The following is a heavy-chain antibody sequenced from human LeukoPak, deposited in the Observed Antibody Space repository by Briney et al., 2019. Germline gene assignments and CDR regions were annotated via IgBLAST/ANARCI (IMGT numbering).Heavy chain of an antibody. V-gene: IGHV4-4*02. Sequence: SGTLSLTCAVSGGSISSSNRWSWVRQPPGKGLEWIREIYHSGSTNYNPSLKSRVTISVDKSKNQFSLKLSSVTAADTAVYYCARVGAPNYYGSGSYYQNWFDPWGQGTLVTVSS. D-gene: IGHD3-10*01. CDR3: ARVGAPNYYGSGSYYQNWFDP. CDR1: GGSISSSNR. J-gene: IGHJ5*02. CDR2: IYHSGST.